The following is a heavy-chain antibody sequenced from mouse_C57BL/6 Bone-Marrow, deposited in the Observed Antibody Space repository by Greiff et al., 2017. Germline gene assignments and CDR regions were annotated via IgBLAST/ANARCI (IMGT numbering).Heavy chain of an antibody. J-gene: IGHJ1*03. CDR2: IDPDNGDT. Sequence: VQLQQSGAELVRPGASVKLSCTASGFNINDDYMHWVKQRPEQGLEWIGWIDPDNGDTEYASKFKGKATITADTSSNTAYLQLSSLTSEDTAVYYCTTRSCFVDWGKGTTVTVSS. D-gene: IGHD1-1*01. CDR1: GFNINDDY. CDR3: TTRSCFVD. V-gene: IGHV14-4*01.